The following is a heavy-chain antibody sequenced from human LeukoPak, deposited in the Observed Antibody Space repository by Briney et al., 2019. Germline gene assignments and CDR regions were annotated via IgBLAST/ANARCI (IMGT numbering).Heavy chain of an antibody. V-gene: IGHV3-21*01. J-gene: IGHJ4*02. CDR1: GFTFSDYS. D-gene: IGHD3-10*01. Sequence: PGGSLRLSCVVSGFTFSDYSMNWVRQAPGKGLEWVSSISTSNSYIYYADSVTGRFTISRDNAENSLYLQMNSLRAEDTAVYYCARGNFYSGSGSSPLDYWGQGTLVTVSS. CDR3: ARGNFYSGSGSSPLDY. CDR2: ISTSNSYI.